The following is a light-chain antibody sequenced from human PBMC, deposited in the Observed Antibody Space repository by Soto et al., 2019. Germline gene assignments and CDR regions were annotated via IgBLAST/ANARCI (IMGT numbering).Light chain of an antibody. Sequence: QSVLTQPPSVSAAPGQKVTISCSGSSSNIGNNYVSWYQQLPGTAPKPLIYDNNKRPSAIPDRFSGYKSGASATLGITGLQTGDEADDYCGTWDSSLSAVVFGLGTKLTVL. CDR1: SSNIGNNY. J-gene: IGLJ2*01. CDR2: DNN. CDR3: GTWDSSLSAVV. V-gene: IGLV1-51*01.